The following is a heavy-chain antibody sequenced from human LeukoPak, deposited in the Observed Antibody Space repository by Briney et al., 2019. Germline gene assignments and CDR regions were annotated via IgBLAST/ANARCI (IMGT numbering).Heavy chain of an antibody. J-gene: IGHJ4*02. CDR2: IYTSGST. CDR3: ARHMMVRGARTYYFDS. V-gene: IGHV4-4*07. Sequence: SETLSLTCTVSGGSISSFYWSWIRQPAGKGLEWIGRIYTSGSTNYNPSLKSRVTMSVDTSKNQFSLNLSSVTAADTAVYYCARHMMVRGARTYYFDSWGQGTLVTVSS. D-gene: IGHD3-10*01. CDR1: GGSISSFY.